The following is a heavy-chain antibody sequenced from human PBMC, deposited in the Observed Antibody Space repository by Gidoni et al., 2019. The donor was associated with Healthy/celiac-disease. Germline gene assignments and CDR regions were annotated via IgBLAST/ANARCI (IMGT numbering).Heavy chain of an antibody. D-gene: IGHD6-6*01. V-gene: IGHV3-21*01. CDR3: ARGSSSHAALF. J-gene: IGHJ4*02. Sequence: EVQLVESGGGLVKPGGSLRLSCADSGFTLRSYRMNWVRQDPGKGLEWVSSISSSRSYIYYADSVKCRFTISRDNAKNSLYLQMNSLRAEDTAVYYCARGSSSHAALFWGQGTLVTVSS. CDR2: ISSSRSYI. CDR1: GFTLRSYR.